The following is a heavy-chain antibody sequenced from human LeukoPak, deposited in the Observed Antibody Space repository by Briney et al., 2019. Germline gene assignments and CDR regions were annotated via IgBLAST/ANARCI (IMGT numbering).Heavy chain of an antibody. Sequence: SETLSLTCTVSGGSISGYHWSWIRQPPGKGLEWIGYIYYSGSSGSTNYNPSLKSRVTISVDTSKNQFSLNLSSVTAADTAVYYCARDPNSALWGQGTLVTVSS. V-gene: IGHV4-59*12. D-gene: IGHD2-21*01. CDR1: GGSISGYH. CDR3: ARDPNSAL. J-gene: IGHJ4*02. CDR2: IYYSGSSGST.